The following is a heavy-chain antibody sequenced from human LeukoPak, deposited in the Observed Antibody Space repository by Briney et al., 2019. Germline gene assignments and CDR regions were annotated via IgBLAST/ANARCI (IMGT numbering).Heavy chain of an antibody. J-gene: IGHJ6*02. CDR3: ARSDSGSYYYYYYGMDV. CDR1: GFTFSSYE. V-gene: IGHV3-48*03. D-gene: IGHD1-26*01. Sequence: PGGSLRLSCAASGFTFSSYEMNWVRQAPGKGLEWVSYISSSGSTIYYADSVKGRFTISRDNAKNSLYLQMNSLRAEDTAVYYCARSDSGSYYYYYYGMDVWGQGTTVTVSS. CDR2: ISSSGSTI.